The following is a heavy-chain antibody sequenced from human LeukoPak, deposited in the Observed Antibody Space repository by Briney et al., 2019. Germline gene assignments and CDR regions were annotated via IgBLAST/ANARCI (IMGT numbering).Heavy chain of an antibody. CDR3: ARSASSSSRSAFDI. Sequence: PSETLSLTCTVSGGSISTYYWSWIRQPPGKGLEWIGYIYYTGNTNYNPSLKSRITISVDTSKNQFSLKLSFVTAADTAFYYCARSASSSSRSAFDIWGQGTMVTVSS. CDR2: IYYTGNT. D-gene: IGHD6-6*01. V-gene: IGHV4-59*01. J-gene: IGHJ3*02. CDR1: GGSISTYY.